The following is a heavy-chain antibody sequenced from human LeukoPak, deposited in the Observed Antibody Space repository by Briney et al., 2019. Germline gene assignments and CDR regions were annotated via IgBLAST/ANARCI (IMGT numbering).Heavy chain of an antibody. J-gene: IGHJ4*02. CDR2: IKKDGSEK. V-gene: IGHV3-7*01. Sequence: GGSLRLSCAASGFTFSSDWMSWVRQAPGKGLGWVANIKKDGSEKYYVDSVKGRFTISRDNAKNSLYLQMNSLRAEDTAVYYCARDLTNEYSSGWYAYDFDYWGQGTLVTVSS. CDR1: GFTFSSDW. D-gene: IGHD6-19*01. CDR3: ARDLTNEYSSGWYAYDFDY.